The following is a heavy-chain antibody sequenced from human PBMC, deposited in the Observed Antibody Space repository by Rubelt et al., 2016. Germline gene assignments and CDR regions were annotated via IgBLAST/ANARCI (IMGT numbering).Heavy chain of an antibody. V-gene: IGHV3-30*04. J-gene: IGHJ4*02. CDR3: ARDMTFTVTTWIDY. Sequence: DQSKGLEWVAVISYDGSNKYYADSVKGRFTISRDNSKNTLYLQMNSLRAEDTAVYYCARDMTFTVTTWIDYWGQGTLVTVSS. CDR2: ISYDGSNK. D-gene: IGHD4-17*01.